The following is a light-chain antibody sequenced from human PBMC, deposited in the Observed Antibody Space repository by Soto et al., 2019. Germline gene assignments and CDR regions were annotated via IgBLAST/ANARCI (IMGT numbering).Light chain of an antibody. Sequence: QCVGTHQGSLTVSPGGTFTLTCASSTGAVTSNYYPNWFQQKPGQAPRALIHSTNNKYAWTPARFSGSLVGGKAALTLSHVQPEDEAEYYCLLYSGGSQGVFGGGTKVTVL. V-gene: IGLV7-43*01. CDR1: TGAVTSNYY. CDR3: LLYSGGSQGV. CDR2: STN. J-gene: IGLJ2*01.